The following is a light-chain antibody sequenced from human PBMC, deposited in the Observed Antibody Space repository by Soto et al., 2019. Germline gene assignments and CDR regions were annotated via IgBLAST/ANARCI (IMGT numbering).Light chain of an antibody. J-gene: IGLJ2*01. Sequence: QSALTQPASVSGSPGQSITISCTGTSSDVGSYKLVSWYQQHPGKARIRMIYEGSKRPSGVSNRFSGSKSGKSASLTISGLQAEDEADYYCCSYAGSSTYVVFGGGTKLTVL. CDR3: CSYAGSSTYVV. CDR1: SSDVGSYKL. CDR2: EGS. V-gene: IGLV2-23*01.